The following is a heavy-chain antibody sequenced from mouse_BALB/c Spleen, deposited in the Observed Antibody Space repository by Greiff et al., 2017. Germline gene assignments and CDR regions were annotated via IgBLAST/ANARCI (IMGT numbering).Heavy chain of an antibody. J-gene: IGHJ4*01. D-gene: IGHD1-1*01. V-gene: IGHV2-6-7*01. CDR1: GFSLTGYG. CDR2: IWGDRST. CDR3: ARGGSSSYYAMDY. Sequence: QVQLQQSGPGLVAPSQSLSITCTVSGFSLTGYGVNWVRQPPGKGLEWLGMIWGDRSTDYNSALRSRLIISKDNSKSQVFLKMNSLQTDDTARYYCARGGSSSYYAMDYWGQGTSVTVSS.